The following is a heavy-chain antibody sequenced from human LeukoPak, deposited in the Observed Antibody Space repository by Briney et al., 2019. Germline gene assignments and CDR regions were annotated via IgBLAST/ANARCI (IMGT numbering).Heavy chain of an antibody. D-gene: IGHD2-15*01. J-gene: IGHJ5*02. Sequence: SETLSLTCTVSGGSISSSSYYWGWIRQPPGKGLEWIGSIYHSGSTYYNPSLKSRVTISVDTSKNQFSLKLSSVTAADTAVYYCARDPASPELLRLFPWFDPWGQGTLVTVSS. CDR3: ARDPASPELLRLFPWFDP. CDR1: GGSISSSSYY. V-gene: IGHV4-39*07. CDR2: IYHSGST.